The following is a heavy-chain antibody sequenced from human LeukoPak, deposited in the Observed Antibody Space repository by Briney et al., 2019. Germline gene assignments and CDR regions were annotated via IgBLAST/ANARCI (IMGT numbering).Heavy chain of an antibody. Sequence: GGSLRLSCAASGFTFSSYSMNWVRQAPGKGLEWVANINQDGSKKYCVDSAKGRFTISRDNAKNSVYLQMDSLRVEDTAVYYCARARDSTGRADYWGQGTLVTVTS. CDR2: INQDGSKK. J-gene: IGHJ4*02. D-gene: IGHD1-14*01. CDR3: ARARDSTGRADY. CDR1: GFTFSSYS. V-gene: IGHV3-7*01.